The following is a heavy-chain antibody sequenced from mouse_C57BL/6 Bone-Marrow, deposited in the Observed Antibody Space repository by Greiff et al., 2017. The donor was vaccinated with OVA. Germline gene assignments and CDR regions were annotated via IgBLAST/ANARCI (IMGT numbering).Heavy chain of an antibody. Sequence: QVHVKQPGAELVKPGASVKLSCKASGYTFTSYWMQWVKQRPGQGLEWIGEIDPSDSYTNYNQKFKGKATLTVDTSSSTAYMQLSSLTSEDSAVYYCARDYYDAMDYWGQGTSVTVSS. CDR1: GYTFTSYW. J-gene: IGHJ4*01. CDR3: ARDYYDAMDY. D-gene: IGHD2-4*01. V-gene: IGHV1-50*01. CDR2: IDPSDSYT.